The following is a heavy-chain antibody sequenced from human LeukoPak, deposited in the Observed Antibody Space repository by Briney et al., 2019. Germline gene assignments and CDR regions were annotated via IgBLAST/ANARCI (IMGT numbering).Heavy chain of an antibody. V-gene: IGHV1-69*02. CDR2: IIPSLHIA. J-gene: IGHJ4*02. Sequence: GASVTVSCKASGGTFNDYTISWVRQAPGQGLEWMGKIIPSLHIANYAQMFQGRVTFTADKSTTTAYMELTSLRSEDTAVYYCARKGDRSYCGGDCYSDWGQGTLVTVSS. D-gene: IGHD2-21*01. CDR3: ARKGDRSYCGGDCYSD. CDR1: GGTFNDYT.